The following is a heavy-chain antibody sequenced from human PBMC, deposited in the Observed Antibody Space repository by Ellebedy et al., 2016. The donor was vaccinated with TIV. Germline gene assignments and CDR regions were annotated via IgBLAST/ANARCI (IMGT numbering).Heavy chain of an antibody. CDR2: INYSGRT. V-gene: IGHV4-59*01. CDR1: GGSIASYY. Sequence: GSLRLXXSVSGGSIASYYWSWIRQPPGRGLEYIGYINYSGRTNFNPSLKSRVTLSVDLSKNQFSLRLTSVTAADTAVYYCAREDSNYSDRYYYYGLDVWGQGTTVTVSS. D-gene: IGHD4-11*01. J-gene: IGHJ6*02. CDR3: AREDSNYSDRYYYYGLDV.